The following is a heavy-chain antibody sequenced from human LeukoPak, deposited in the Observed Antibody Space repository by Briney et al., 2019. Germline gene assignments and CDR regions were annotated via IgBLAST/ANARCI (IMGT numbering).Heavy chain of an antibody. CDR1: GGSISTTSYY. CDR3: ANLGYYNYGMDV. J-gene: IGHJ6*02. Sequence: SETLSLTCIVSGGSISTTSYYWGWIRQPPGKGLEWIGNIYYSGSTYYNPSLKSRAAMSVDTSNNQFSLKLNSVTAADTAVYYCANLGYYNYGMDVWGQGTTVTVSS. CDR2: IYYSGST. V-gene: IGHV4-39*01.